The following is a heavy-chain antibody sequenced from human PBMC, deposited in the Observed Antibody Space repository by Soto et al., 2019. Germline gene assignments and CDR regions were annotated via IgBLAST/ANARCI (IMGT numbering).Heavy chain of an antibody. V-gene: IGHV3-23*01. J-gene: IGHJ4*02. Sequence: EVQLLESGGGLVQPGGPLRISCAASGFDFSNYGMSWVRQAPGKGLEWCSAISGTAHATYYVASVKGRFTISRDNSKNTLYLQMNSLRVENTAVYFCVKDAPQPFSDWGQGTLVTVSS. CDR2: ISGTAHAT. CDR3: VKDAPQPFSD. CDR1: GFDFSNYG. D-gene: IGHD3-3*02.